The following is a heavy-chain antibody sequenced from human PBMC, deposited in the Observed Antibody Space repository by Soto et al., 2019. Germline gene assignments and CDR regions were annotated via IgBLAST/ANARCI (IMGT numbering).Heavy chain of an antibody. CDR3: ARDRERFLGIDY. CDR1: GGPIHSNNYY. D-gene: IGHD3-3*01. CDR2: IHYSGST. V-gene: IGHV4-39*02. J-gene: IGHJ4*02. Sequence: SETLSLTCTVSGGPIHSNNYYWGWIRQPPGRGLECIANIHYSGSTHYNPSLKSRVTISVDTSKNQFSLKLSSVTAADTAVYYCARDRERFLGIDYWGQGTLVTISS.